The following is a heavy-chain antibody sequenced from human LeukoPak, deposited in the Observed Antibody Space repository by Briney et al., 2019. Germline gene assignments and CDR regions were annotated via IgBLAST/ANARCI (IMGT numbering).Heavy chain of an antibody. CDR1: GGTFTSYG. CDR3: ARGGIRFLESSTVDY. J-gene: IGHJ4*02. Sequence: ASVKVSCKASGGTFTSYGISWVRQAPGQGLEWMGWISAYNGNTNYAQKLQGRVTMTTDTSTRTAYMELRSLRSDDTAVYYCARGGIRFLESSTVDYWGQGTLVTVSS. CDR2: ISAYNGNT. V-gene: IGHV1-18*01. D-gene: IGHD3-3*01.